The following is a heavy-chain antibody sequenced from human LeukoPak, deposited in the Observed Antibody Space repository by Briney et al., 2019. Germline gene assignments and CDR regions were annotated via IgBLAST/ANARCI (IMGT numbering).Heavy chain of an antibody. CDR1: GGTFSSYA. J-gene: IGHJ5*02. V-gene: IGHV1-69*04. D-gene: IGHD6-13*01. Sequence: ASVKVSCKASGGTFSSYAISWVRQATGQGLEWMGRIIPILGIADYAQKFQGRVTITADKSTSTAYMELSSLRSEDTAVYYCARGGIAAAASGFDPWGQGTLVTVSS. CDR3: ARGGIAAAASGFDP. CDR2: IIPILGIA.